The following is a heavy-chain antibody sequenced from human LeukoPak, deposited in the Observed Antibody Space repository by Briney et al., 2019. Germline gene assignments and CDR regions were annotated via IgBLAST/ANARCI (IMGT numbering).Heavy chain of an antibody. CDR2: ISSSSSTI. CDR3: AKAETYYDILTGYYFDY. D-gene: IGHD3-9*01. V-gene: IGHV3-48*01. J-gene: IGHJ4*02. CDR1: GFIFSRYS. Sequence: GGSLRLSCAASGFIFSRYSMNWVRQAPGKGLDWVSYISSSSSTIYYADSVKGRFTISRDNAKNSLYLQMNSLRAEDTAVYYCAKAETYYDILTGYYFDYWGQGTLVTVSS.